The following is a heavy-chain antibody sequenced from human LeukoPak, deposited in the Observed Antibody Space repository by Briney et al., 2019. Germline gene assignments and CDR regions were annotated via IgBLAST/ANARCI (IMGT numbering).Heavy chain of an antibody. J-gene: IGHJ4*02. CDR1: GYTFTGYY. CDR2: INPNSGGT. V-gene: IGHV1-2*02. CDR3: ARALVVYAKGELGDY. D-gene: IGHD2-8*02. Sequence: ASVKVSCKASGYTFTGYYMHWVRQAPGQGLEWMGWINPNSGGTNYAQKFQGRVTMARDTTISTAYMELSRLRYDDTAVYYCARALVVYAKGELGDYWGQGTLVTVSS.